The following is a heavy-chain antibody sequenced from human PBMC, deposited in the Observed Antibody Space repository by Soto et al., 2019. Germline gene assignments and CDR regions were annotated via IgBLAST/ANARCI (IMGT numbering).Heavy chain of an antibody. CDR2: ISSSSSYI. CDR3: ARTVFAPFDY. V-gene: IGHV3-21*01. CDR1: GLTFSSYS. D-gene: IGHD2-21*01. Sequence: EVLLVESGGGLVKPGGSLRLSCAASGLTFSSYSMNWVRQAPGKGLEWVSSISSSSSYIYYADSVKGRFTISRDNARNSLYLQMTSLRAEDTAVYYCARTVFAPFDYWGQGTLVIVSS. J-gene: IGHJ4*02.